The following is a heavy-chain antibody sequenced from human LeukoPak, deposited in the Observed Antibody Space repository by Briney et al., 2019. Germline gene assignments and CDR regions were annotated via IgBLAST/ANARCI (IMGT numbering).Heavy chain of an antibody. V-gene: IGHV3-33*03. CDR1: GFTFSSYG. Sequence: PGGSLRLSCAASGFTFSSYGMHWVRQAPGKGLEWVAVIWYDGSNKYYADSVKGRFTISRDNAKNTLYLQMNSLRAEDTAVYYCAKDLGGSRDYWGQGTLVTVSS. CDR2: IWYDGSNK. CDR3: AKDLGGSRDY. J-gene: IGHJ4*02.